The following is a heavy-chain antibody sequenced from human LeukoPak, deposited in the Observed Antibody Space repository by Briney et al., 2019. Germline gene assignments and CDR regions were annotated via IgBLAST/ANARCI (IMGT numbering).Heavy chain of an antibody. CDR2: IFHTGST. V-gene: IGHV4-38-2*02. J-gene: IGHJ6*03. CDR1: GFSISSGFY. Sequence: SETLSLTCTVSGFSISSGFYWAWVRQTPGKGLEWIATIFHTGSTFYNPSLKSRVTISVDTSKNQFSLKLSSVTAADTAVYYCARGLSIVVVGYYYMDVWGKGTTVTVSS. CDR3: ARGLSIVVVGYYYMDV. D-gene: IGHD2-15*01.